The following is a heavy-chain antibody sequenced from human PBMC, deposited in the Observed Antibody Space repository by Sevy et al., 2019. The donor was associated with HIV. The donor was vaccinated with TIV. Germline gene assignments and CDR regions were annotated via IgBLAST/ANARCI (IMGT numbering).Heavy chain of an antibody. D-gene: IGHD6-19*01. CDR2: ISSTSSYI. CDR3: ARDYNSGWRKFNLFDP. Sequence: GGSLRLSCAASGFTFSTYGMNWVRQAPGKGLEWVSSISSTSSYIDYAYSVKGRFTISRDNAKNSLYPQMNNLRAEDTALYYCARDYNSGWRKFNLFDPWGQGTLVTVSS. V-gene: IGHV3-21*01. J-gene: IGHJ5*02. CDR1: GFTFSTYG.